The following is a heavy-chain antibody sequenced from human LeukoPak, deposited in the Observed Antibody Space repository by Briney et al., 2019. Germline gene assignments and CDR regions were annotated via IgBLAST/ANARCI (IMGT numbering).Heavy chain of an antibody. Sequence: GGSLRLSCAGSGFTFGSYSMNWVRHAPGKGLEWVSYIGHTGSITDYADSVKGRFTISRDNSKNTLYLQMNGLRADDTAVYYCALLDKLLVSDPWGQGTLVTVSS. CDR1: GFTFGSYS. CDR3: ALLDKLLVSDP. V-gene: IGHV3-48*01. CDR2: IGHTGSIT. J-gene: IGHJ5*02. D-gene: IGHD2/OR15-2a*01.